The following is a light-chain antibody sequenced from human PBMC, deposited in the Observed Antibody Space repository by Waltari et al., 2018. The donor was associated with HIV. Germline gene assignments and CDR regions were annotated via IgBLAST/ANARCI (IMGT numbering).Light chain of an antibody. CDR1: YSNIGSDN. J-gene: IGLJ1*01. Sequence: QSVLTQPPSASGTPGQRVTISCSGSYSNIGSDNVYWYQKLPGTAPKPLIYKNIQRPSGVPDRFSGSKSGTTASLAISGLRSDDEADYYCTGWDASLSEYVFGTGTRVTVL. V-gene: IGLV1-47*01. CDR3: TGWDASLSEYV. CDR2: KNI.